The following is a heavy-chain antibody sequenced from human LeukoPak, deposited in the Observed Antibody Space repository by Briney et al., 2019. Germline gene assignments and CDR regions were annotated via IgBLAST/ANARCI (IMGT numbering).Heavy chain of an antibody. J-gene: IGHJ4*02. CDR3: ARDSTCGGDCYYFDY. V-gene: IGHV3-53*01. CDR2: IYSGGST. CDR1: GFNVSSTY. D-gene: IGHD2-21*02. Sequence: GGSLRLSCAASGFNVSSTYMSWVRQAPGEGLEWVSVIYSGGSTYYADSAKGRFTISRDNSKNTLYLQMNSLRAEDTAVYYCARDSTCGGDCYYFDYWGQGTLVTVSS.